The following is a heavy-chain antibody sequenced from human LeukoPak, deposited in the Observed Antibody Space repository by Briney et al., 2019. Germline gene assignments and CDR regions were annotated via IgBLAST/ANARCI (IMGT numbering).Heavy chain of an antibody. D-gene: IGHD3-10*01. CDR2: IYYSGST. CDR1: GGSISSSSYY. Sequence: SETLSLTCTVSGGSISSSSYYWGWIRQPPGKGLEWVGSIYYSGSTYYNPSLNSRVTISVDTSKNQFSLKLSSVTAADTAVYYCARPKYYYGSGRSGGAFDIWGQGTMVTVSS. V-gene: IGHV4-39*01. CDR3: ARPKYYYGSGRSGGAFDI. J-gene: IGHJ3*02.